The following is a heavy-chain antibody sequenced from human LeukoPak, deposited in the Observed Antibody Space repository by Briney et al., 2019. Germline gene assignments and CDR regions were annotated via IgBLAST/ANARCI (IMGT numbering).Heavy chain of an antibody. CDR1: GGSISSGGYY. V-gene: IGHV4-31*03. D-gene: IGHD1-1*01. CDR2: IYYSGST. J-gene: IGHJ6*02. CDR3: ARDSLPSGTYGMDV. Sequence: SETLSLTCTVSGGSISSGGYYWSWIRQHPGKGLEWIGYIYYSGSTSYNPSLKSRVTISVDTSKNQFPLKLSSVTAADTAVYYCARDSLPSGTYGMDVWGQGTTVTVSS.